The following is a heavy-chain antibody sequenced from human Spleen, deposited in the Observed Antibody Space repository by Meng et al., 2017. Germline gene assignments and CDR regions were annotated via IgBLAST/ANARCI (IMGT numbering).Heavy chain of an antibody. Sequence: QVQLRESGPALVKPSETLSLTCAVSGDSITNHNWWAWVRQPPGKGLEWIGESHHSGSTNYNPSLKSRVTISVDKSQNQFSLRLTSVTATDTAVYYCTTLYGDGDSTSWGQGTLVTVSS. J-gene: IGHJ4*02. CDR3: TTLYGDGDSTS. CDR2: SHHSGST. V-gene: IGHV4-4*02. D-gene: IGHD4-17*01. CDR1: GDSITNHNW.